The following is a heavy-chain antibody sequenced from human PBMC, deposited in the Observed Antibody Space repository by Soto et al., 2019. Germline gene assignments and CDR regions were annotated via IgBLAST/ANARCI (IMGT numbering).Heavy chain of an antibody. V-gene: IGHV3-23*01. CDR2: ISGSGGST. Sequence: GGSLRLSCAASGFTFSSYAMSWVRQAPGKGLEWVSAISGSGGSTYYADSVKGRFTISRDNSKNTLYLQMNSLRAEDTAVYYCAKEGEMVTTLDFSYYYYMDVWGKGTTVTVSS. D-gene: IGHD5-18*01. CDR1: GFTFSSYA. CDR3: AKEGEMVTTLDFSYYYYMDV. J-gene: IGHJ6*03.